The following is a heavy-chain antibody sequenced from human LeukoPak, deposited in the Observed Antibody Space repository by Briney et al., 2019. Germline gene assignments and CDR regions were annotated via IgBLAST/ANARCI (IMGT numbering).Heavy chain of an antibody. D-gene: IGHD5-12*01. Sequence: TGGSLRLSCVVSGSTFSNYWMHWVRQAPGKGLAWVSRINTDGSDTSYVDSVRGRFTVSRDNAKNTLYLQMNSLRSEDTAVYYCTRRGEDGFGYRYWGQGTLVTVSS. CDR2: INTDGSDT. CDR1: GSTFSNYW. V-gene: IGHV3-74*01. CDR3: TRRGEDGFGYRY. J-gene: IGHJ4*02.